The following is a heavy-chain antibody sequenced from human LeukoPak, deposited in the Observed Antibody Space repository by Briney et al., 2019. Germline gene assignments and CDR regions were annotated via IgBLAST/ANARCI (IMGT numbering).Heavy chain of an antibody. CDR2: ISSSSSYI. CDR3: ARDSVAVAGT. V-gene: IGHV3-21*01. D-gene: IGHD6-19*01. J-gene: IGHJ5*02. Sequence: PGRSLRLSCAASGFTFSSYGMHWVRQAPGKGLEWVSSISSSSSYIYYADSVKGRFTISRDNAKNSLYLQMNSLRAEDTAVYYCARDSVAVAGTWGQGTLVTVSS. CDR1: GFTFSSYG.